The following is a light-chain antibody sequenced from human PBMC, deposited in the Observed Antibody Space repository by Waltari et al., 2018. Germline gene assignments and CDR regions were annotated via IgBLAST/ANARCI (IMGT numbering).Light chain of an antibody. J-gene: IGKJ1*01. V-gene: IGKV3-15*01. CDR3: QQYNNWPPST. CDR2: HAS. Sequence: EILLTQSADTLFVSPGKRVTLSCRASESIATNLAWYQQRPGQAPRLLIFHASSRATDIPAKFSGSGSGTEFTLTISSLQAEDFAVYYCQQYNNWPPSTFGQGTKVEFK. CDR1: ESIATN.